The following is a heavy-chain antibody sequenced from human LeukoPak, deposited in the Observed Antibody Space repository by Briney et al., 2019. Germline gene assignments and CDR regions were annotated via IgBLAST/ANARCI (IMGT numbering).Heavy chain of an antibody. CDR2: INSDGSTT. D-gene: IGHD6-19*01. V-gene: IGHV3-74*01. J-gene: IGHJ4*02. CDR1: GITFNYYW. CDR3: AREGVAGALDD. Sequence: PGGSLRLSYAASGITFNYYWIHWVRQAPGEGLVWVSRINSDGSTTSYADSVEGRFTISRDNAKNTLYLQMSSLRVEDTAVYFCAREGVAGALDDWGQGTVVTVSS.